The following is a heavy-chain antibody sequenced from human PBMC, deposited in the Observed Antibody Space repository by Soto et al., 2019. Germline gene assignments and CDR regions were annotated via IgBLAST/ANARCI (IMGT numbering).Heavy chain of an antibody. Sequence: GGSLRLSCAASGFTVSSNYMSWVRQAPGKGLEWVSVIYSGGSTYYADSVKGRFTISRHNSKNTLYLQMNSLRAEDTAVYYCASGVAITIFGVVTPPDYWGQGTLVTVSS. D-gene: IGHD3-3*01. J-gene: IGHJ4*02. CDR2: IYSGGST. CDR3: ASGVAITIFGVVTPPDY. CDR1: GFTVSSNY. V-gene: IGHV3-53*04.